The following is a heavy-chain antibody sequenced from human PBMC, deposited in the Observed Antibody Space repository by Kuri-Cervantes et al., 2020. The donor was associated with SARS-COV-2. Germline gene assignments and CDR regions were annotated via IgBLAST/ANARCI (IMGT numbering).Heavy chain of an antibody. J-gene: IGHJ5*02. CDR3: ARDQGWLGL. CDR2: IYHSGST. V-gene: IGHV4-30-2*01. CDR1: GGSISSGGYS. Sequence: SETLSLTCAVSGGSISSGGYSWSWIRQPPGKGLEWIGYIYHSGSTYYNPSLKSRVTISVDRSKNQFSLKLSSVTAADTAVYYCARDQGWLGLWGQGTLVTVSS.